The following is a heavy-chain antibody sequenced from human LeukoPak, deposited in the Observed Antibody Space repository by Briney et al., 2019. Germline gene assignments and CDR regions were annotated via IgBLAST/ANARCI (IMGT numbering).Heavy chain of an antibody. CDR3: ARRGRQQLVQYYYMDV. CDR1: DGSFSSYY. V-gene: IGHV4-59*01. CDR2: IYYSGSS. D-gene: IGHD6-13*01. J-gene: IGHJ6*03. Sequence: SETLSLTCTVSDGSFSSYYWSCIRQPPGKGLEWIGYIYYSGSSNYNPSLKSRVTISVDTSKNHFSLKLSSVTAADTAVYYCARRGRQQLVQYYYMDVWGKGTTVTVSS.